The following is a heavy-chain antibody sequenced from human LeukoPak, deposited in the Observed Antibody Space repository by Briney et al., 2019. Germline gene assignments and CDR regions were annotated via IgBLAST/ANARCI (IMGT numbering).Heavy chain of an antibody. CDR2: IYYSGST. D-gene: IGHD2-2*01. J-gene: IGHJ4*02. Sequence: SETLSLTCTVSGGSISSSYWSWIRQPPGKGLEWIGYIYYSGSTTYNPSLKSRVTLSVDTSKNQFSLKLSSVTAADTAVYYCARPQGFQLLDFEYWGQGTLVTVSS. CDR3: ARPQGFQLLDFEY. CDR1: GGSISSSY. V-gene: IGHV4-59*08.